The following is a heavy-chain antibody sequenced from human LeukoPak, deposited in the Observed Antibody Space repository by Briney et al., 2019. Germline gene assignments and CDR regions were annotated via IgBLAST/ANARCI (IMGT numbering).Heavy chain of an antibody. D-gene: IGHD1-14*01. CDR2: VSPSGNTT. V-gene: IGHV3-23*01. CDR1: GFTFSTYA. CDR3: ARESRYRDYFDY. J-gene: IGHJ4*02. Sequence: AGSLRLSCAASGFTFSTYAISWVRQAPGKGLEWVSGVSPSGNTTYYPDSVKGRFAIFRDNAKNTVYLQMSSVRADDTAVYYCARESRYRDYFDYWGQGTMVTVSS.